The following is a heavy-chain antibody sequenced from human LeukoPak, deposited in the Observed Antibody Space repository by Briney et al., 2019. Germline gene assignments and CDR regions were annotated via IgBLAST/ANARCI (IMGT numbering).Heavy chain of an antibody. V-gene: IGHV4-38-2*02. CDR1: GYSISSGYY. CDR2: IYHSGST. Sequence: ASETLSLTCTVSGYSISSGYYWGWIRQPPGKGLEWIGSIYHSGSTYYNPSLQSRVTMSVDTSKNQFSLKMSSVTAADTAVYYCASHSFSYGSSGSWPWGQGTLVTVSS. D-gene: IGHD3-22*01. J-gene: IGHJ4*01. CDR3: ASHSFSYGSSGSWP.